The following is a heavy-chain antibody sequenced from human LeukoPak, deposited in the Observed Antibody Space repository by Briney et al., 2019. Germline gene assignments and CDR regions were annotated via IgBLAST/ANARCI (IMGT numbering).Heavy chain of an antibody. CDR1: GGTFSSYA. CDR3: ARDNCGGDCYPDY. CDR2: IIPIFGTA. D-gene: IGHD2-21*02. V-gene: IGHV1-69*06. Sequence: ASVKVSCKASGGTFSSYAISWVRQAPGQGLEWMGGIIPIFGTANYAQKIQGRVTITADKSTSTAYMELSSLRSEDTAVYYCARDNCGGDCYPDYWGQGTLVTVSS. J-gene: IGHJ4*02.